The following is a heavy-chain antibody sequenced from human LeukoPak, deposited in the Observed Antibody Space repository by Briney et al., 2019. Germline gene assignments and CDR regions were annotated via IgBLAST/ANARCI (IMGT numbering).Heavy chain of an antibody. Sequence: QTGGSLRLSCAASGFTFSSYAMSWVRQAPGKGLEWVSAISGSGGSTYYADSVKGRFTISRDNSKNTLYLQMNSLRAEDTAVYYCAKDLRVRGYSGYGFGGQGTLVTVSS. V-gene: IGHV3-23*01. CDR1: GFTFSSYA. CDR3: AKDLRVRGYSGYGF. D-gene: IGHD5-12*01. J-gene: IGHJ4*02. CDR2: ISGSGGST.